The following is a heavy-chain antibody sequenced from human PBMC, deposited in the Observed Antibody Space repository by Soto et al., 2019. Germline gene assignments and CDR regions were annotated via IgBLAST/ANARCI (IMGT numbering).Heavy chain of an antibody. D-gene: IGHD4-17*01. CDR2: ISKTGVST. J-gene: IGHJ3*02. CDR3: AHPRGYGVFDAVDI. CDR1: GFTFSTYA. V-gene: IGHV3-23*01. Sequence: GGSLRLSCAASGFTFSTYAMNWVRQAPGKGLEWVSAISKTGVSTYYAESVRGRFTISRDNSINTLYLQMSGLRTEDTAVYYCAHPRGYGVFDAVDIWGQGTMVPVSS.